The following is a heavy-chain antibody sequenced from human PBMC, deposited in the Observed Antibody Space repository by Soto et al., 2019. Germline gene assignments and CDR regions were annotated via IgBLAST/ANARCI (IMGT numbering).Heavy chain of an antibody. CDR1: GGTFSSYA. CDR3: ARLASNYDCWSGSGWFDP. J-gene: IGHJ5*02. V-gene: IGHV1-69*01. Sequence: QVQLVQSGAEVKKPGSSVKVSCKASGGTFSSYAISWVRQAPGQGLEWMGGIIPIFGTANYAQKFQGRVTITADESTSTAYMELSSLRSEDTAVYYCARLASNYDCWSGSGWFDPWGQGTLVTVSS. CDR2: IIPIFGTA. D-gene: IGHD3-3*01.